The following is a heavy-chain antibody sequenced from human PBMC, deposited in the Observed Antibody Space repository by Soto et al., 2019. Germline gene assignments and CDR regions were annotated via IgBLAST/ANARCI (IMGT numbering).Heavy chain of an antibody. D-gene: IGHD6-13*01. CDR1: GFTFSSCA. CDR2: ISGSGGST. Sequence: GGSLRLCCAACGFTFSSCAMSWVRQAPGKGLEWVSAISGSGGSTYYADSVKGRFTISRDNSKNTLYLQMNSLRAEDTAVYYCARLAPPYSSSQGRYFDYWGQGTLVTVSS. J-gene: IGHJ4*02. V-gene: IGHV3-23*01. CDR3: ARLAPPYSSSQGRYFDY.